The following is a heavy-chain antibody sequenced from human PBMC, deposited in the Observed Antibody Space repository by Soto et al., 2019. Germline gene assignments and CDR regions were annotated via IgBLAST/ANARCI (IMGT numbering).Heavy chain of an antibody. D-gene: IGHD3-3*01. V-gene: IGHV3-7*03. CDR1: GFTYSNYW. Sequence: PGGSLRLSCVTSGFTYSNYWMAWVRQVPGKGLEWVAYMNPDGSQTFYVDSVKGRFTISRDNAKNSLYLQINSLRIDDTAVYYFAREPRLLAYWGQGTLVTVSS. CDR2: MNPDGSQT. CDR3: AREPRLLAY. J-gene: IGHJ1*01.